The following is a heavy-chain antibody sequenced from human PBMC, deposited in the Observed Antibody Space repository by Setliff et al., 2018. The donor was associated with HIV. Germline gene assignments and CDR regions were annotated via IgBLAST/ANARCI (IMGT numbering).Heavy chain of an antibody. CDR3: AAGYYYDSSGYYQVFDY. V-gene: IGHV1-58*02. D-gene: IGHD3-22*01. CDR2: IVVGSGNT. Sequence: SVKVSCKASGFTFNSYAMKWVRQARGHRLEWIGWIVVGSGNTNYAQKFQERVTITRDMSTSTAYMEISSLRSEDTAVYYCAAGYYYDSSGYYQVFDYWGQGTLVTVAS. J-gene: IGHJ4*02. CDR1: GFTFNSYA.